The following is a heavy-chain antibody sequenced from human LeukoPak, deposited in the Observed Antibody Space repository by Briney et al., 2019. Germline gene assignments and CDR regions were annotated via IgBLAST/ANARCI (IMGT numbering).Heavy chain of an antibody. CDR1: GGTFSSYA. J-gene: IGHJ4*02. CDR2: IIPIFGIA. Sequence: SVKVSCKASGGTFSSYANSWVRQAPGPGLELMGRIIPIFGIANYAQKFQGRVTITADKSTSTAYMELSSLRSEDTAVYYCARDFRGELPDYWGQGTLVTVSS. CDR3: ARDFRGELPDY. D-gene: IGHD1-26*01. V-gene: IGHV1-69*04.